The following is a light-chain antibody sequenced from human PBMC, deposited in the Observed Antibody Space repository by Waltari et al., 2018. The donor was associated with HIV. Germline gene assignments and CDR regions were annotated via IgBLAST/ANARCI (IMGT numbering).Light chain of an antibody. CDR1: SGHSSYA. CDR2: LNSDGRL. J-gene: IGLJ3*02. Sequence: HLVLTQSPSASASLGASVRLTCTLSSGHSSYAIAWHQQQPETGPRFLMKLNSDGRLNEGDVVPDRFSVSSSGAVRYLTITSLQSDDEADYYCQSWGTGIQVFGGGTKLTVL. V-gene: IGLV4-69*01. CDR3: QSWGTGIQV.